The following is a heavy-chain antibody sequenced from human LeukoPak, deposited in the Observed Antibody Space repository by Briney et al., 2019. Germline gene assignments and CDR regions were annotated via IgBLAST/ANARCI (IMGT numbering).Heavy chain of an antibody. CDR1: GGSFSGYY. CDR2: INHSGST. D-gene: IGHD3-16*02. Sequence: PSETLSFTCAVYGGSFSGYYWSWIRQPPGKGLEWIGEINHSGSTNYNPSLKSRVTISVDTSKNQFSLKLSSVTAADTAVYYCARPGRGYTATHYYYYTDVWGKGTTVTVSS. V-gene: IGHV4-34*01. J-gene: IGHJ6*03. CDR3: ARPGRGYTATHYYYYTDV.